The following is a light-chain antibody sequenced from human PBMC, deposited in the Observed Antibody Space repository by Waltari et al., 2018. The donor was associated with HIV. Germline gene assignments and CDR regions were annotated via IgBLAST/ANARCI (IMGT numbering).Light chain of an antibody. Sequence: QSALTQPPSASGSPGQSVTVSCTGPSSDLGHFTYVSWYQQHPGKAPKLLIYDVNKRPSGVPDRFSASKSGATASLTVSGLLAEDEADYYCAAYAGNNIVIFGGGTKVTV. CDR2: DVN. CDR3: AAYAGNNIVI. CDR1: SSDLGHFTY. J-gene: IGLJ2*01. V-gene: IGLV2-8*01.